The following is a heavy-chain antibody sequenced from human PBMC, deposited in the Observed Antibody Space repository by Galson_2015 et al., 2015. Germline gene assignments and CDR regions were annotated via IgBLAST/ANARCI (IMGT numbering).Heavy chain of an antibody. Sequence: SVKVSCKASGYSFSTYDIHWVRQALGQGLEWMGWMSPKNGNTGYAQKFQGRVTMTRDTSKSTAYMELSSLRSEDTAVYYCARVSMLRGVIRDAFDIWGQGTMVSVS. V-gene: IGHV1-8*01. D-gene: IGHD3-10*01. J-gene: IGHJ3*02. CDR3: ARVSMLRGVIRDAFDI. CDR1: GYSFSTYD. CDR2: MSPKNGNT.